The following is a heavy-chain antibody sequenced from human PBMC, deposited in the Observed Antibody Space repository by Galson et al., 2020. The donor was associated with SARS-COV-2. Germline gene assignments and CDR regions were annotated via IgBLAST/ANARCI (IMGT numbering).Heavy chain of an antibody. CDR2: IYYSGST. CDR1: GGSISSSGFY. J-gene: IGHJ2*01. D-gene: IGHD2-15*01. CDR3: VRERGYCSSGRCFAGQGGWFCGV. V-gene: IGHV4-39*07. Sequence: PSETLSLTCTVSGGSISSSGFYWGCIRQPPGKGLEWIGSIYYSGSTYYNPSLQSRLTISIDTSSNQFSLRLGFVTAADTAVYYCVRERGYCSSGRCFAGQGGWFCGVWGRGSLVTV.